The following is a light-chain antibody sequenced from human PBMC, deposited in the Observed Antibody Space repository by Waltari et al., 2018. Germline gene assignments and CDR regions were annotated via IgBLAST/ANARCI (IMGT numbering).Light chain of an antibody. V-gene: IGKV4-1*01. CDR1: QSLLYNANNQSC. CDR2: GAT. J-gene: IGKJ2*01. Sequence: DIVMTQSPDSLAVSLGERATINCNSSQSLLYNANNQSCIRWYQQKPGQPPKSLVYGATSRGSGVPDRFSCSGSGTHFTLTISSLQAEDVAVYHCQQYVSTPYTFGQGTKLEIK. CDR3: QQYVSTPYT.